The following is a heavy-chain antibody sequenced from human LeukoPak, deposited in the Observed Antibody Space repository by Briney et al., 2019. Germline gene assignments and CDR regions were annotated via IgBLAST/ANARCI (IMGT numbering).Heavy chain of an antibody. Sequence: SETLSLTCTVSGGSISSDYWSWIRQPAGKGLEGIGRIYTSGSTNYNPSLKSRVTMSVDTSNHQISLKVTSVTAADTAVYYCARESYSSSYLFDFWGQGTLVTVSS. V-gene: IGHV4-4*07. D-gene: IGHD6-6*01. CDR3: ARESYSSSYLFDF. CDR1: GGSISSDY. CDR2: IYTSGST. J-gene: IGHJ4*02.